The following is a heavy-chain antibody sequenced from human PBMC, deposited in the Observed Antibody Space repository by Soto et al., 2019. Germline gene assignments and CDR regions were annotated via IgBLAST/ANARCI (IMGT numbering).Heavy chain of an antibody. V-gene: IGHV5-51*01. J-gene: IGHJ3*02. CDR1: GYSFSNYW. CDR3: ARTGYFGEYDGFDI. D-gene: IGHD3-10*01. CDR2: VYPGDSDT. Sequence: PGESLKISCKGSGYSFSNYWIAWVRQVPGKGLEWMGLVYPGDSDTRYSPSFQGQVTISADKSITTANLQWSSLKASDTAIYYCARTGYFGEYDGFDIWGQGTMVTVSS.